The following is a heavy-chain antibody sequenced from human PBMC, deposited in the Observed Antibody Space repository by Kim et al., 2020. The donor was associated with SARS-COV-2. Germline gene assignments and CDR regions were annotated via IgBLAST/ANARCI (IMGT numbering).Heavy chain of an antibody. CDR3: ARGRSGSLDY. J-gene: IGHJ4*02. V-gene: IGHV3-74*01. CDR2: INGDGRST. Sequence: GGSLRLSCAASGFTFSRYWMHWVRQAPGKGLVWVSHINGDGRSTSYADSVKGRVTISRDNAKNTLYLQMNSLRAEDTAVYYCARGRSGSLDYWGQGNRVT. CDR1: GFTFSRYW. D-gene: IGHD3-3*01.